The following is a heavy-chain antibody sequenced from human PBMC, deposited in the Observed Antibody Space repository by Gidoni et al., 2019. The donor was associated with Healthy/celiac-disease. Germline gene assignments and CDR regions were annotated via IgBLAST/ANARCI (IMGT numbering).Heavy chain of an antibody. CDR2: IIPIFGTA. CDR1: GGTFSSYA. Sequence: QVQLVQSGAAVKKPGSSVQFSCKASGGTFSSYAISWVRQAPGQGLEWMGGIIPIFGTANYAQKFQGRVTITADKSTSTAYMELSSLRSEDTAVYYCAREYSSGWIYGYWGQGTLVTVSS. J-gene: IGHJ4*02. D-gene: IGHD6-19*01. CDR3: AREYSSGWIYGY. V-gene: IGHV1-69*06.